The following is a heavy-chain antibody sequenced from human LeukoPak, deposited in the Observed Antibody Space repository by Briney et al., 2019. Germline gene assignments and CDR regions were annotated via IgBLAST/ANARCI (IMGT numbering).Heavy chain of an antibody. Sequence: SVKVSCKASGGTFSSYAISWVRQAPGQGLEWMGRIIPIFGTANYAQKFQGRVTITTDESTSTAYMELSSLRSVDTAVYYCARDFANYYDSSRLDYWGQGTLVTVSS. CDR2: IIPIFGTA. CDR3: ARDFANYYDSSRLDY. CDR1: GGTFSSYA. D-gene: IGHD3-22*01. V-gene: IGHV1-69*05. J-gene: IGHJ4*02.